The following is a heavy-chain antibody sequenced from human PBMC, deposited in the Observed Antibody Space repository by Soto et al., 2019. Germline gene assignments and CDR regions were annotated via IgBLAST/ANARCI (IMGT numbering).Heavy chain of an antibody. CDR1: GFTFSNAW. CDR3: TTDIVVVPAAMQGAFDI. V-gene: IGHV3-15*01. Sequence: PGGSLRLSCAASGFTFSNAWMSWVRQAPGKGLEWVGRIKSKTDGGTTDYAAPVKGRFTISRDDSKNTLYLQMNSLKTEDTAVYYCTTDIVVVPAAMQGAFDIWGQATIVTVSS. D-gene: IGHD2-2*01. CDR2: IKSKTDGGTT. J-gene: IGHJ3*02.